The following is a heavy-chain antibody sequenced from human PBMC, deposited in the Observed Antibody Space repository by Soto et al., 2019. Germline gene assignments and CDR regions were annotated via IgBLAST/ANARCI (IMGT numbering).Heavy chain of an antibody. CDR2: IYWNDDK. CDR1: GFSLSTSGVG. D-gene: IGHD6-6*01. V-gene: IGHV2-5*01. CDR3: AHRANFQETIIAARQSLDP. Sequence: SGPTLVNPTQTLTLTCTFSGFSLSTSGVGVGWIRQPPGKALEWLALIYWNDDKRYSPSLKSRLTITKDTSKNQVVLTMTNMDPVDTATYYCAHRANFQETIIAARQSLDPWGQGTLVTVYS. J-gene: IGHJ5*02.